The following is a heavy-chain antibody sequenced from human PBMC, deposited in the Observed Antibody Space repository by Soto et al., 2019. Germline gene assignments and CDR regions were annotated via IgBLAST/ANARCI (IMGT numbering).Heavy chain of an antibody. CDR3: ARGEQYSGRIFDY. V-gene: IGHV6-1*01. CDR1: GDSVSSNSAA. J-gene: IGHJ4*01. Sequence: SETLSLTCAISGDSVSSNSAARNWIRQSPSRGLEWLGRTYYRSKWYNDYAVSVRGRITTNPDTSKNQYSLQLNSVTPEDTAVYFCARGEQYSGRIFDYWGQGTLVTV. D-gene: IGHD1-26*01. CDR2: TYYRSKWYN.